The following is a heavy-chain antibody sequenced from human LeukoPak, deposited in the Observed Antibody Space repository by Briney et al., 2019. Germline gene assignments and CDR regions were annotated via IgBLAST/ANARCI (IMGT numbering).Heavy chain of an antibody. CDR2: IRYDGSNK. Sequence: QPGGSLRLSCAASGFTFSSYGMHWVRQAPGKGLEWVAFIRYDGSNKYYADSVKGRFTISRDNSKNTLYLQMNSLRAEDTAVYDCAKSPLLQLRSFDYWGQGTLVTVSS. D-gene: IGHD5-18*01. V-gene: IGHV3-30*02. J-gene: IGHJ4*02. CDR1: GFTFSSYG. CDR3: AKSPLLQLRSFDY.